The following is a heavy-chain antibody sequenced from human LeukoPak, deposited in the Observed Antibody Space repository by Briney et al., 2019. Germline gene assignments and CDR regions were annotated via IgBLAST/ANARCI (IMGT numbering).Heavy chain of an antibody. J-gene: IGHJ4*02. CDR2: IYYSGST. CDR3: ARDGGYYYDSSGYYRD. V-gene: IGHV4-59*01. D-gene: IGHD3-22*01. CDR1: GGSISSYY. Sequence: SETLSLTCTVSGGSISSYYWSWIRQPPGKGLEWIGYIYYSGSTNYNPSLKSRVTISVDTSMNQFSLKLSSVTAADTAVYYCARDGGYYYDSSGYYRDWGQGTLVTVSS.